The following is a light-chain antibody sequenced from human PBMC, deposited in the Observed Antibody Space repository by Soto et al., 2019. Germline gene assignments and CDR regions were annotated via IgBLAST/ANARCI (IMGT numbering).Light chain of an antibody. J-gene: IGLJ2*01. Sequence: QSALTQPASVSGSPGQSITISCTGTSSDVGVSNYVSWYQHHPGKAPKVVIYDVSYRPSGVSNRFSASKSDNTASLTISGLQAEDEADYYCSSYTRTPALRIFGRGTKLTVL. V-gene: IGLV2-14*03. CDR1: SSDVGVSNY. CDR3: SSYTRTPALRI. CDR2: DVS.